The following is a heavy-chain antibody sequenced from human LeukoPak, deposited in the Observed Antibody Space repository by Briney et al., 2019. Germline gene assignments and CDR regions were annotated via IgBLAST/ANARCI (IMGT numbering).Heavy chain of an antibody. J-gene: IGHJ4*02. V-gene: IGHV4-34*01. D-gene: IGHD6-13*01. CDR2: IYYSGST. CDR3: ARDRGIWGQQLVLDGGGTFDY. Sequence: SETLSLTCAVYGGSFSGYYWGWIRQPPGKGLEWIGSIYYSGSTYYNPSLKSRVTISVDTSKNQFSLKLSSVTAADTAVYYCARDRGIWGQQLVLDGGGTFDYWGQGTLVTVSS. CDR1: GGSFSGYY.